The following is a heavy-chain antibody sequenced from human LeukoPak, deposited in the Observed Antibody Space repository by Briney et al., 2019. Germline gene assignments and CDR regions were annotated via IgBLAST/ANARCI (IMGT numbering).Heavy chain of an antibody. J-gene: IGHJ4*02. CDR1: GGSFSGYY. CDR3: ARGDRFDY. V-gene: IGHV4-34*01. CDR2: INHSGST. Sequence: SETLSLTCAVYGGSFSGYYWSWIRQPPGKGLEWIGEINHSGSTNYNPSLKSRVAISVDTSKSQFSLKLSSVTAADTAVYYCARGDRFDYWGQGTLVTVSS.